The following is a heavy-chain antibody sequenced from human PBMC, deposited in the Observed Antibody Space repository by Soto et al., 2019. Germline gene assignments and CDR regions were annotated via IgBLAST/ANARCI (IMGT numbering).Heavy chain of an antibody. CDR3: AIITFGTYGMDV. Sequence: EVQVLESGGGLVQPGGSLRLSFAASGFTVSSSYMTWVRQAPGKGLEWVSVIYSAGNTYYADSVKGRFTISRDNSKNTVYLQMNSLRAEDTAVYYCAIITFGTYGMDVW. V-gene: IGHV3-66*01. CDR2: IYSAGNT. CDR1: GFTVSSSY. J-gene: IGHJ6*01. D-gene: IGHD3-10*01.